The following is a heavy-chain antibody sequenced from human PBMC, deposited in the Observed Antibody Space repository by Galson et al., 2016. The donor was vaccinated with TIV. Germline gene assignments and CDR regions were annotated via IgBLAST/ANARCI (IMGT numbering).Heavy chain of an antibody. V-gene: IGHV3-7*01. CDR1: RFNFSDYW. D-gene: IGHD1-1*01. Sequence: SLRLSCAVSRFNFSDYWMSWVRQAPGKGLEWVANIKEDGSEKNYVGSVEGRFAVSRDNGKNSLYLQMNSLRVEDTAVYYCATNWAPDYWGERTLVTVSP. CDR2: IKEDGSEK. CDR3: ATNWAPDY. J-gene: IGHJ4*02.